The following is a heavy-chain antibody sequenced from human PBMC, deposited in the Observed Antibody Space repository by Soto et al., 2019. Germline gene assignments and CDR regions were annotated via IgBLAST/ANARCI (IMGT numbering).Heavy chain of an antibody. J-gene: IGHJ6*02. CDR2: IYGGDSDT. V-gene: IGHV5-51*01. CDR1: GYRFTNYW. D-gene: IGHD2-15*01. CDR3: ARHVAYYYGMDV. Sequence: PGESLKISGKVSGYRFTNYWIGWVRQKPGKGLEWLAIIYGGDSDTKYSPSFQGQVTVSADKSISTAYLQWSSLKASDTAMYYCARHVAYYYGMDVWGQGTTVTV.